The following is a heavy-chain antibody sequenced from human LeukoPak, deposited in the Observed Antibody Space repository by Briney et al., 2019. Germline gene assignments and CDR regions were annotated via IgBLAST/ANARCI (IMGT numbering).Heavy chain of an antibody. D-gene: IGHD5/OR15-5a*01. J-gene: IGHJ3*02. V-gene: IGHV1-2*02. CDR1: GYTFTGYY. CDR2: INPNSGGT. CDR3: ATPIYDPGAFDI. Sequence: ASVKVSCKASGYTFTGYYMHWVRQAPGQGLEWMGWINPNSGGTNYAQKFQDRVTMTRNTSISTAYMELSSLRSEDTAVYYCATPIYDPGAFDIWGQETMVTVSS.